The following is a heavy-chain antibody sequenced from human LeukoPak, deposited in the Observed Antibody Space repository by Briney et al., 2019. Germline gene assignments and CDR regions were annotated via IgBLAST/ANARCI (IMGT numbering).Heavy chain of an antibody. CDR2: INTDTGNP. CDR3: ARAHQPLGGLSFPDS. D-gene: IGHD3-16*02. CDR1: GYSFSRYA. V-gene: IGHV7-4-1*02. Sequence: ASVKVSCKASGYSFSRYAMNWVRQAPGQGLEWMGWINTDTGNPTYAQGFTGRFVFSLDTSVSTAYLQISSLKAEDTAVYYCARAHQPLGGLSFPDSWGQGTLVTVSS. J-gene: IGHJ5*01.